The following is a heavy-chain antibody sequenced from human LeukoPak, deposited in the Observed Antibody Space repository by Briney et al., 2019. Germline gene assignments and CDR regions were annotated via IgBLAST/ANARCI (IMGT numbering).Heavy chain of an antibody. J-gene: IGHJ5*02. CDR3: ASGGSQHDYGDYTRRGWFDP. D-gene: IGHD4-17*01. V-gene: IGHV4-4*02. CDR1: GGSISSSDW. CDR2: IYHTGST. Sequence: SETLSLTCALSGGSISSSDWWSWVRQPPGKGLEWIGQIYHTGSTNYNPSLKSRVTISVDTSKNQFSLKLSSVTAADTAVYYCASGGSQHDYGDYTRRGWFDPWGQGTLVTVSS.